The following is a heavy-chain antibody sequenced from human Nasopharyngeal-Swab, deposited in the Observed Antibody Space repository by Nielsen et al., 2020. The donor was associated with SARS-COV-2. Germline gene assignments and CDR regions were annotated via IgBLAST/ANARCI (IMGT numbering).Heavy chain of an antibody. D-gene: IGHD3-22*01. J-gene: IGHJ5*02. V-gene: IGHV4-59*01. CDR3: ARETSDDSSGYYYTNWFDP. CDR2: IYYSGST. Sequence: WIRQPPVKGLEWIGYIYYSGSTNYNPSLKSRITISVDASKNQFSLKLSSVTAADTAVYYCARETSDDSSGYYYTNWFDPWGQGTLVTVSS.